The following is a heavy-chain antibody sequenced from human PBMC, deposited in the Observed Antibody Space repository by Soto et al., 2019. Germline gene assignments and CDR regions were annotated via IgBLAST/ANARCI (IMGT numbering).Heavy chain of an antibody. J-gene: IGHJ4*02. Sequence: DVQLVESGGGLVQPGRSLRLSCTTSGFTFDDYTMHWVRQAPGKGLEWVSLISWDSRKIEYADSVKGRFSISRDNARSYLYLQMNSLTPEDTATYYCAQNMEYFAYSVSRPYEHWGRGTLVAVSS. CDR1: GFTFDDYT. V-gene: IGHV3-9*01. CDR2: ISWDSRKI. CDR3: AQNMEYFAYSVSRPYEH. D-gene: IGHD4-4*01.